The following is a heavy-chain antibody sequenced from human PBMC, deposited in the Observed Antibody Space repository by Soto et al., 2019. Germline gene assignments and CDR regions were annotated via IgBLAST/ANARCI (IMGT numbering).Heavy chain of an antibody. Sequence: PSETRSRTWVVSGGSISSGVYSWIWIRQPPGKGLEWIGFIYHSGSTFYSPSLKSRVTISLDRSNNQFSLKLSSVTAADTAVYYCARGGFRADAFDIWGQGTMVTVSS. CDR1: GGSISSGVYS. V-gene: IGHV4-30-2*01. CDR3: ARGGFRADAFDI. CDR2: IYHSGST. J-gene: IGHJ3*02.